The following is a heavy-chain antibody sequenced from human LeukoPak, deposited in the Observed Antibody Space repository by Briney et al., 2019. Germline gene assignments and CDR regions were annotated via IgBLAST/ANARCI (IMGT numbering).Heavy chain of an antibody. Sequence: GASVKVSCKASGYTFTSYYMHWVRQAPGQGLEWVGAINPVGGTTSYAQKFQGRVTMTRDTSTTTVYMELYSLRSEDTAVYHCARDLLAPDYWGQGTLVTVSS. CDR2: INPVGGTT. CDR3: ARDLLAPDY. V-gene: IGHV1-46*01. CDR1: GYTFTSYY. D-gene: IGHD1-26*01. J-gene: IGHJ4*02.